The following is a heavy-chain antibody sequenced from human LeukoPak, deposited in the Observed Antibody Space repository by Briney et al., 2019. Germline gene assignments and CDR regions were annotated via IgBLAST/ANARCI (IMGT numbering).Heavy chain of an antibody. J-gene: IGHJ3*02. CDR2: ISYDGSNK. CDR1: GFTFSSYG. CDR3: AKGGFIYDFWSGYSDDAFDI. Sequence: GRSLRLSCAASGFTFSSYGMHWVRQAPGKGLEWVAVISYDGSNKYYADSVKGRFTISRDNSKNTLYLQMNSLRAEDTAVYYCAKGGFIYDFWSGYSDDAFDIWGQGTMVTVSS. D-gene: IGHD3-3*01. V-gene: IGHV3-30*18.